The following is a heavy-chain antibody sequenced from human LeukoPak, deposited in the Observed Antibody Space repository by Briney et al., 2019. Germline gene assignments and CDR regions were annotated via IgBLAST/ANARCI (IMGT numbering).Heavy chain of an antibody. V-gene: IGHV3-21*06. CDR1: GFAFSHYN. D-gene: IGHD2-15*01. Sequence: GGSLRLSCTASGFAFSHYNMNWVRQAPGKGLEWVSSISSGSSYKNCAASVKGRFTISRDNARNSMYLHMTSLRAEDTAVYYCARDLYCSGGSCYSHYFDYWGQGTLVTVSS. CDR2: ISSGSSYK. J-gene: IGHJ4*02. CDR3: ARDLYCSGGSCYSHYFDY.